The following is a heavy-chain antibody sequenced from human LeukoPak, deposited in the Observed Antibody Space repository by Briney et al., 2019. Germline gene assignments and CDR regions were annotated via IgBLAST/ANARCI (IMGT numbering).Heavy chain of an antibody. J-gene: IGHJ5*02. CDR2: INSDGSST. CDR3: ARDHSGSYYGGGRTDNWFDP. D-gene: IGHD1-26*01. CDR1: GFTFSSYW. Sequence: GGSLRLSCAASGFTFSSYWMHWVRQAPGKGLVWVSRINSDGSSTSYADSVKGRFTISRDNAKNTPYLQMNSLRAEDTAVYYCARDHSGSYYGGGRTDNWFDPWGQGTLVTVSS. V-gene: IGHV3-74*01.